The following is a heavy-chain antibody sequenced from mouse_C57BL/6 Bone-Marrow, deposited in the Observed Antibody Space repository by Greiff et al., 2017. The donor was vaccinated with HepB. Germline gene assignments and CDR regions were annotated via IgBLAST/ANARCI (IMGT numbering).Heavy chain of an antibody. CDR3: ARAGYSNYWYFDV. Sequence: EVKLMESEGGLVQPGSSMKLSCTASGFTFSDYYMAWVRQVPEKGLEWVANINYDGSSTYYLDSLKSRFIISRDNAKNILYLQMSSLKSEDTATYYCARAGYSNYWYFDVWGTGTTVTVSS. J-gene: IGHJ1*03. D-gene: IGHD2-5*01. V-gene: IGHV5-16*01. CDR1: GFTFSDYY. CDR2: INYDGSST.